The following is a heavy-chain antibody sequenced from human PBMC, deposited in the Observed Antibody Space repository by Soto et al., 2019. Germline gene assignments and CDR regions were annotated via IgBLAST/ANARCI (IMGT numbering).Heavy chain of an antibody. CDR3: ARGARYDFWSGYSGESDY. D-gene: IGHD3-3*01. J-gene: IGHJ4*02. Sequence: GGSLRLSCAASGFTFSSYWMHWVRQAPGKGLVWVSRINSDGSSTSYADSVKGRFTISRDNAKNTLYLQMNSLRAEDTAVYYCARGARYDFWSGYSGESDYWGQGTLVTVSS. CDR2: INSDGSST. CDR1: GFTFSSYW. V-gene: IGHV3-74*01.